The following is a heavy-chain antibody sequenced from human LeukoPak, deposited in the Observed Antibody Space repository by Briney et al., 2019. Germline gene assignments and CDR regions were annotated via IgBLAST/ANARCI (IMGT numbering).Heavy chain of an antibody. J-gene: IGHJ4*02. CDR1: GFTFSGYS. CDR2: ISTSSGYI. D-gene: IGHD4-17*01. Sequence: GGSLRLSCATSGFTFSGYSMNWVRQAPGKGLEWVSSISTSSGYIYYADSVQGRFTISRDNAKNSLYLQMNSLRAEDTAMYYCARNRGDPSYFDYWGQGILVTVSS. V-gene: IGHV3-21*01. CDR3: ARNRGDPSYFDY.